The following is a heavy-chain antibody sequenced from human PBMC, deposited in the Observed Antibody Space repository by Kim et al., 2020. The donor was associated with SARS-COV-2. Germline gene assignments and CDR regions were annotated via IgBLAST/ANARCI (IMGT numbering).Heavy chain of an antibody. D-gene: IGHD3-10*01. V-gene: IGHV4-34*01. CDR2: INHSGST. J-gene: IGHJ1*01. CDR1: GGSFSGYY. CDR3: VRDQDGDVQH. Sequence: SETLSLTCAVYGGSFSGYYWSWIRQPPGKGLEWIGEINHSGSTKYNPSLEGRGTISLDTYKNQFSLKLRSLTAADTAVYYSVRDQDGDVQHWGQGTLV.